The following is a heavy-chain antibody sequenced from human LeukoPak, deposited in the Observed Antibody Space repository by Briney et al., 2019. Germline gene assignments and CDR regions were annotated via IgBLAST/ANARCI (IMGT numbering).Heavy chain of an antibody. CDR3: ARDYLEYQLVGWFDP. Sequence: PSETLSLTCAVYGGSFSGYYWSWIRQPPGKGLEWIGEINHSGSTNYNPSLKSRVTISVDTSKNQFSLKLSSVTAADTAVYYCARDYLEYQLVGWFDPWGQGTLVTVSS. D-gene: IGHD2-2*01. CDR2: INHSGST. V-gene: IGHV4-34*01. CDR1: GGSFSGYY. J-gene: IGHJ5*02.